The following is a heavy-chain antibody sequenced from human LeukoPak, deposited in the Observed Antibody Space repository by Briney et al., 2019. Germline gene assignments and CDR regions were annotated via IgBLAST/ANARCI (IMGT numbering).Heavy chain of an antibody. CDR1: GFTFTSAA. Sequence: SVKVSCKASGFTFTSAAVEWGRQTRGQRLEWILWIVVGSGNRNSAQKFQERVAITRDMTTSTAYMELSSLRSEDTAVYSCAAAPPSSSSWYFNYWGQGTLATVSS. CDR3: AAAPPSSSSWYFNY. D-gene: IGHD6-13*01. J-gene: IGHJ4*02. V-gene: IGHV1-58*01. CDR2: IVVGSGNR.